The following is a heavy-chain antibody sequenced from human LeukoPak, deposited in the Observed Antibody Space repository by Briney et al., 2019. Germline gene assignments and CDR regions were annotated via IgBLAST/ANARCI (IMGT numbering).Heavy chain of an antibody. Sequence: GESLKISCKGSGYTCSSYWIGWLRPMPGKGLEWMGIIYPGDSDTRYSPSLQGQVTISVDTSIGTAYLQWSSLKASDTAIYYCARQNDFRLDYWGQGTLVTVSS. CDR3: ARQNDFRLDY. CDR2: IYPGDSDT. CDR1: GYTCSSYW. D-gene: IGHD3-3*01. J-gene: IGHJ4*02. V-gene: IGHV5-51*01.